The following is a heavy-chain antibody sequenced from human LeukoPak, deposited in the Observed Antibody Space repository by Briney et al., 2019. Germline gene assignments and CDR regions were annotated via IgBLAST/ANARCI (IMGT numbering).Heavy chain of an antibody. CDR2: ISGSGGST. V-gene: IGHV3-23*01. CDR1: GFTFSSYA. Sequence: GGSLRLSCAASGFTFSSYAMSWVRQAPGKGLKWVSAISGSGGSTYYADSVKGRFTISGDNSKNTLYLQMNSLRAEDTAVYYCAKSNPTYYDILTGLFDYWGQGTLVTVSS. D-gene: IGHD3-9*01. CDR3: AKSNPTYYDILTGLFDY. J-gene: IGHJ4*02.